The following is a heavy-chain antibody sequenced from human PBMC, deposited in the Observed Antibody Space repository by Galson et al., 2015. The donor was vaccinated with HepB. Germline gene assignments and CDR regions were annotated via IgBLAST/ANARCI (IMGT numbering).Heavy chain of an antibody. J-gene: IGHJ5*02. CDR3: VRAQRRVASSWFDP. V-gene: IGHV3-11*01. D-gene: IGHD5-24*01. CDR1: GFTFSDYY. CDR2: ISSSSSTI. Sequence: SLRLSCAASGFTFSDYYMSWIRQALGKGLEYVSYISSSSSTIYYADSVKGRFTISRDNAKNSLYLQMNSLRAEDTAVYYCVRAQRRVASSWFDPWGQGTLVTVSS.